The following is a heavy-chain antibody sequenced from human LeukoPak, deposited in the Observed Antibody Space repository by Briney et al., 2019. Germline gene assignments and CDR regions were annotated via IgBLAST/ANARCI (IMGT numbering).Heavy chain of an antibody. V-gene: IGHV3-9*01. J-gene: IGHJ4*02. CDR1: GFTFDDYA. D-gene: IGHD4-17*01. CDR3: ARDRHGAADY. CDR2: ISWNSGSI. Sequence: PGRSLRLSCAASGFTFDDYAMHWVRQAPGKGLEWVSGISWNSGSIGYADSVKGRFTISRDNAKNSLYLQMNSLRAEDTAVYYCARDRHGAADYWGQGTLVTVSS.